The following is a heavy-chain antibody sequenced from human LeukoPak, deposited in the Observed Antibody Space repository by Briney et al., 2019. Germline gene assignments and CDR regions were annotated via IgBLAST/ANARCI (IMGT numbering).Heavy chain of an antibody. V-gene: IGHV1-18*01. CDR3: ARVTCFYDSSGYCDYYYYGMDV. J-gene: IGHJ6*02. CDR1: GYTFTSYG. D-gene: IGHD3-22*01. Sequence: ASVNVSCKASGYTFTSYGISWVRQAPGQGLEWMGWISAYNCNTNYAQKLKGRVIMTTDTSTRTAYMELRSLRSDDTAVYYCARVTCFYDSSGYCDYYYYGMDVWGQGTTVTVSS. CDR2: ISAYNCNT.